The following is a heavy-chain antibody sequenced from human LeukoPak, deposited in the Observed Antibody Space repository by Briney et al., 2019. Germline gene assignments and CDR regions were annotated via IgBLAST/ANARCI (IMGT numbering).Heavy chain of an antibody. D-gene: IGHD6-6*01. CDR1: GGSFSGYY. V-gene: IGHV4-34*01. CDR3: AGVALYSSSSGDYYYMDV. Sequence: SETLSLTCAVYGGSFSGYYWSWIRQPPGKGLEWIGEINHSGSTNYNPSLKSRVTISVDTSKNQFSLKLSSVTAADTAVYYCAGVALYSSSSGDYYYMDVWGKGTTVTVSS. CDR2: INHSGST. J-gene: IGHJ6*03.